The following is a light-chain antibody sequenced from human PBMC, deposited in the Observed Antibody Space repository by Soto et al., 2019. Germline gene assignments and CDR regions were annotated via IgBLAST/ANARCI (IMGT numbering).Light chain of an antibody. V-gene: IGKV1-39*01. Sequence: DIQMTQSPSSLSASVGDRVTITCRASQSISSSLNWYQQKPGKAPKLLIYAASSLQSGVPSRFSGGGSGTDFTLTISSLQREDFATYYCQQSYSTPDTFGQGTRLEIK. CDR1: QSISSS. CDR3: QQSYSTPDT. CDR2: AAS. J-gene: IGKJ2*01.